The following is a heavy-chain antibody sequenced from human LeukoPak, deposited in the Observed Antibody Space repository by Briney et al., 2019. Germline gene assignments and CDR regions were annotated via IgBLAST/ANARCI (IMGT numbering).Heavy chain of an antibody. CDR3: AKDRNYYDSSGSRSFSSA. V-gene: IGHV3-23*01. CDR2: ISGSGGST. D-gene: IGHD3-22*01. J-gene: IGHJ3*01. Sequence: PGGSLRLSCAASGFTFSSYWMHWVRQAPGKGLEWVSAISGSGGSTYYADSVKGRFTISRDNSKNTLYLQMNSLRAEDTAVYYCAKDRNYYDSSGSRSFSSAWGQGTMVTVSS. CDR1: GFTFSSYW.